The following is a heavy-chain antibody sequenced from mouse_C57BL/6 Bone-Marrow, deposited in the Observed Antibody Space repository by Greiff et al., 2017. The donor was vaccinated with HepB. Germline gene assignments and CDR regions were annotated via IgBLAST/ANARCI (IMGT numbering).Heavy chain of an antibody. CDR2: INPNNGGT. Sequence: EVQLQQSGPELVKPGASVKMSCKASGYTFTDYNMHWVKQSHGKSLEWIGYINPNNGGTSYNQKFKGKATLTVNKSSSTAYMELRSLTSEDSAVYYCARGTAQAIDYYAMDYWGQGTSVTVSS. CDR3: ARGTAQAIDYYAMDY. CDR1: GYTFTDYN. V-gene: IGHV1-22*01. J-gene: IGHJ4*01. D-gene: IGHD3-2*02.